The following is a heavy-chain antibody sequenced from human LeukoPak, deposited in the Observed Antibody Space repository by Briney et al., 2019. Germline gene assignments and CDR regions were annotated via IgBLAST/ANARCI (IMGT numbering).Heavy chain of an antibody. CDR2: IKEDGSEK. V-gene: IGHV3-7*01. Sequence: GGSLRLSCAASGFTFSDFWMSWVRQAPGKGLEWVANIKEDGSEKYYVDSVNGRFTISRDNAKNSVYLQMNSLRAEDTAVYYCARIMNSSPDYWGPGTLVTVSS. J-gene: IGHJ4*02. CDR3: ARIMNSSPDY. D-gene: IGHD6-13*01. CDR1: GFTFSDFW.